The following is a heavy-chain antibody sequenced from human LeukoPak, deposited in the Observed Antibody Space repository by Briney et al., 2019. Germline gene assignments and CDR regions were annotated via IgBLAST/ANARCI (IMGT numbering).Heavy chain of an antibody. D-gene: IGHD2-15*01. V-gene: IGHV1-8*01. CDR2: MNPNSGNT. CDR1: GCTFTSYD. Sequence: ASVKVSCKASGCTFTSYDINWVRQATGQGLEWMGWMNPNSGNTGYAQKFQGRVTMTRNTSISTAYMELSSLRSEDTAVYYCARGYCSGGSCYSLYNYWGQGTLVTVSS. CDR3: ARGYCSGGSCYSLYNY. J-gene: IGHJ4*02.